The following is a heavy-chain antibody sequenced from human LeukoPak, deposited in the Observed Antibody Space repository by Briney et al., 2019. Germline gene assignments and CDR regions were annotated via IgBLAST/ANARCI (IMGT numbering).Heavy chain of an antibody. CDR2: INDSGSP. CDR3: ARAGRGTSSRALDY. Sequence: PSETLSLTCAISGGSFTDYYWSWIRQPPGKGLEWIGDINDSGSPNSSPSLKSRVVISLDTSKSQLSLKLSPVTAADTATYFCARAGRGTSSRALDYWGQGTLVTVSS. J-gene: IGHJ4*02. CDR1: GGSFTDYY. V-gene: IGHV4-34*01. D-gene: IGHD1-1*01.